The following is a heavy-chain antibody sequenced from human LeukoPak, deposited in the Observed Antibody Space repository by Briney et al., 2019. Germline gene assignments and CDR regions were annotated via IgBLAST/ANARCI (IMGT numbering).Heavy chain of an antibody. CDR2: IFYTGST. V-gene: IGHV4-59*01. CDR1: GGSISTYY. CDR3: ARYDSGGWYRLFDH. Sequence: PSETLSLTCTVSGGSISTYYWSWIRQPPGKGLEWIGHIFYTGSTNYSPSLKSRVTIPVDTSKDQFSLKLSSVTAADTAVYYCARYDSGGWYRLFDHWGQGALVTVSS. D-gene: IGHD6-19*01. J-gene: IGHJ4*02.